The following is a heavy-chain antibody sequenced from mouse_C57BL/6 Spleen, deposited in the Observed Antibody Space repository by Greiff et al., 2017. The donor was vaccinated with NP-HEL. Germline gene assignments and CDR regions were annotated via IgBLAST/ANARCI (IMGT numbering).Heavy chain of an antibody. CDR1: GYTFTDYY. J-gene: IGHJ2*01. V-gene: IGHV1-26*01. CDR2: INPNNGGT. D-gene: IGHD1-1*01. Sequence: EVQLQQSGPELVKPGASVKISCKASGYTFTDYYMNWVKQSHGKSLEWIGDINPNNGGTSYNQKFKGKATLTVDKSSSTAYMELRSLTSEDSAVYYCARSYGSPDYWGQGTTLTVSS. CDR3: ARSYGSPDY.